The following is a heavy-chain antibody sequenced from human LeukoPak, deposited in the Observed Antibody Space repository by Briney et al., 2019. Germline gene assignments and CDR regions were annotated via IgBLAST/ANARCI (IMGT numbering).Heavy chain of an antibody. CDR3: ARERQTGEANYFDY. V-gene: IGHV4-30-2*01. CDR1: GGSISSGGYS. Sequence: PSETLSLTCAVSGGSISSGGYSWSWIRQPPGEGLEWIGHIYHSGSTYYNPSLKSRVTLSIDRSKNQFSLRLTSVTAADTAVYYCARERQTGEANYFDYWGQGTLVTVSS. CDR2: IYHSGST. J-gene: IGHJ4*02. D-gene: IGHD7-27*01.